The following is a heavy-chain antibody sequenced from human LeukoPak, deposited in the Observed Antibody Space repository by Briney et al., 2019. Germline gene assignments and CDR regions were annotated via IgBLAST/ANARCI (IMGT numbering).Heavy chain of an antibody. CDR1: DYTLTSYG. Sequence: ASVKVSCKASDYTLTSYGISWVRQAPGQGLEWMGWISTYNGNTNYAQKLQGRVTMTTDTSTSTAYMELRSLRSDDTAVYYCARSISYYYGMDVWGQGTTVTVSS. CDR2: ISTYNGNT. D-gene: IGHD2/OR15-2a*01. J-gene: IGHJ6*02. V-gene: IGHV1-18*01. CDR3: ARSISYYYGMDV.